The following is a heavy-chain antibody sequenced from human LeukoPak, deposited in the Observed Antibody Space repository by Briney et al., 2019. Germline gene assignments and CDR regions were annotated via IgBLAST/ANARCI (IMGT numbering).Heavy chain of an antibody. CDR3: AASLWFGIYPDY. V-gene: IGHV4-34*01. CDR1: SGSFSGYY. Sequence: SETLSLTCAVYSGSFSGYYWSWIRQPPGKGLEWIGEINHSGSTNYNPSLKSRATISVDTSKNHLSLSLNSVTAADTAVYYCAASLWFGIYPDYWGQGSLVTVSS. CDR2: INHSGST. D-gene: IGHD3-10*01. J-gene: IGHJ4*02.